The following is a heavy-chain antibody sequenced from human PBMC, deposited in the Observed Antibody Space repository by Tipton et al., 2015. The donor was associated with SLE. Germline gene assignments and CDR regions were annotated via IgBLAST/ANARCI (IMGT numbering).Heavy chain of an antibody. D-gene: IGHD2-15*01. J-gene: IGHJ3*02. CDR2: INTNGRST. CDR1: GFAFTSYW. Sequence: SLRLSCAASGFAFTSYWMHWVRQAPGKGLVWVSRINTNGRSTSHADSVQGRFTISRDNAKNTLYLQMNSLRVEDTAVYYCTSPSLGYCSGDTCYDAFDIWGQGTMVTVSS. V-gene: IGHV3-74*01. CDR3: TSPSLGYCSGDTCYDAFDI.